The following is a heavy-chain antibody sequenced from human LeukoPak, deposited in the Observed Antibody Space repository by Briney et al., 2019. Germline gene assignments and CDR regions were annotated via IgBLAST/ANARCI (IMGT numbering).Heavy chain of an antibody. CDR1: GYTFTSYA. Sequence: ASVKVSCKASGYTFTSYAMHWVRQAPGQRLEWMGWINAGNGNTKYSQKFQGRVTITRDTSASTAYMELSSLRSEDTAVYYCARSIVVVVAAMDYYYYGMDVWGQGTTVTVSS. J-gene: IGHJ6*02. CDR3: ARSIVVVVAAMDYYYYGMDV. CDR2: INAGNGNT. V-gene: IGHV1-3*01. D-gene: IGHD2-15*01.